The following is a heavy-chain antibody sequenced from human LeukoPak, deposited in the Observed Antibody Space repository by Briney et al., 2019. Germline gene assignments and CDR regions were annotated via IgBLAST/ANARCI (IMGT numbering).Heavy chain of an antibody. D-gene: IGHD4-17*01. CDR2: IIPILGIA. Sequence: ASVKVSCKASGGTFSSYAISWVRQAPGQGLEWMGRIIPILGIANYAQKFQGRVTITADKSTSTAYMELSSLRSEDTAVYYCARVVVNYGDQYYFDYWGQGTLVTVSS. J-gene: IGHJ4*02. CDR1: GGTFSSYA. CDR3: ARVVVNYGDQYYFDY. V-gene: IGHV1-69*04.